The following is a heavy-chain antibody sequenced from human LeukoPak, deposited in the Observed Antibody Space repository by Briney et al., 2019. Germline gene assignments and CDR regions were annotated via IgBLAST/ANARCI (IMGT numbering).Heavy chain of an antibody. CDR1: GYSINSGYY. CDR2: IYHSGST. V-gene: IGHV4-38-2*02. J-gene: IGHJ4*02. Sequence: SETLSLTCTVSGYSINSGYYWGWIRQPPGKGLEWIGIIYHSGSTYYDPSLKSRVTISVDTSKNQFSLKVSSVTAADTAVYYCSKRGNWGFFDYWGQGTLVTVSS. D-gene: IGHD7-27*01. CDR3: SKRGNWGFFDY.